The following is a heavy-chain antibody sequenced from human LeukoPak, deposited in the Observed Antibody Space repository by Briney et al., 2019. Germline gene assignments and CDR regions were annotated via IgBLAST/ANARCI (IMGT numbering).Heavy chain of an antibody. CDR3: AKPRYYYDTSGYSLVH. V-gene: IGHV3-30*18. CDR1: GFTFSSYG. J-gene: IGHJ4*02. CDR2: ISYDGSTK. D-gene: IGHD3-22*01. Sequence: GRSLRLSCAASGFTFSSYGMHWVRQAPGKGLEWVAIISYDGSTKYYADSVKGRFTISRDNSKNTLSLQLSSLRAEDTAVYYCAKPRYYYDTSGYSLVHWGQGTLVTVSS.